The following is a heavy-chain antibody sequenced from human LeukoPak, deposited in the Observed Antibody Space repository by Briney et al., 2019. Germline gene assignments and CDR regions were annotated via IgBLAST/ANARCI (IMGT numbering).Heavy chain of an antibody. CDR1: GGSMSSSSYY. Sequence: SETLSLTCSVSGGSMSSSSYYWGWIRQPPGKGLEWIGSIYYSGSTYYNPSLKSRVTISVDTSKNQFSLKLSSVTAADTAVYYCASSEYQLLYKGYAFDIWGQGTMVTVSS. D-gene: IGHD2-2*02. J-gene: IGHJ3*02. V-gene: IGHV4-39*07. CDR3: ASSEYQLLYKGYAFDI. CDR2: IYYSGST.